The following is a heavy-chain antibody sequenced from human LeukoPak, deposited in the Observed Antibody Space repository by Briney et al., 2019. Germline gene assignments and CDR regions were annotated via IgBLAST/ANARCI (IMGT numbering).Heavy chain of an antibody. J-gene: IGHJ4*02. CDR3: ARDRLEAVTDDDYFDY. V-gene: IGHV3-23*01. Sequence: GGSLRLSCAASGFTFSSYAMSWVRQAPGKGLEWVSAISGSGGSTYYGDSVKGRFTISRDNSKNTVYLQMNSLRTEDTGVYYCARDRLEAVTDDDYFDYWGQGTLVTVSS. CDR2: ISGSGGST. CDR1: GFTFSSYA. D-gene: IGHD2-21*02.